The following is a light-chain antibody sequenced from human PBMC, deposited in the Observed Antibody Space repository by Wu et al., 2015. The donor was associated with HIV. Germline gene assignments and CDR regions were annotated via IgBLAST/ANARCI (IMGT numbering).Light chain of an antibody. CDR3: QQYDSYPWT. V-gene: IGKV1-5*03. CDR2: KTS. J-gene: IGKJ1*01. CDR1: QSISGW. Sequence: DIQMTQSPSTLSASVGDKVTITCRASQSISGWLAWFQQKPGKAPKLLIYKTSSLHSGVPSRFSGSGSGTEFTLTISSLQPDDFATYYCQQYDSYPWTFGQGTKVEIK.